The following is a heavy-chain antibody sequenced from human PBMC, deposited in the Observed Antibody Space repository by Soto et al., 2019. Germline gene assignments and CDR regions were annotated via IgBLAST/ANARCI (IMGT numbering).Heavy chain of an antibody. Sequence: QVQLVQSGAEVKKPGASVKVSCKASGYTFTSYGISWVRQAPGQGLEWMGWISAYNGNTNYAQKLQGRVTMTTDTYTSTDYMELRRLRSDDTAVYDCARDRYYDSSGYAFPYYYYYGMDVWGQGTTVTVSS. CDR2: ISAYNGNT. D-gene: IGHD3-22*01. CDR1: GYTFTSYG. CDR3: ARDRYYDSSGYAFPYYYYYGMDV. V-gene: IGHV1-18*01. J-gene: IGHJ6*02.